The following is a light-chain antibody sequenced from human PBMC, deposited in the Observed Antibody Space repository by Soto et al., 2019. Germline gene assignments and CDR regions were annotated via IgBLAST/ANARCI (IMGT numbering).Light chain of an antibody. V-gene: IGLV1-44*01. Sequence: QSVLTQPPSASGTPGQRVTISCSGSSSNIGSSTVNWYQRLPGAAPKVLIYSDDQRPSRVPDRFSGSKSGTSASLAISGLQSEDEADYYCAAWDDILGGPVFGGGTKLTVL. CDR3: AAWDDILGGPV. J-gene: IGLJ3*02. CDR1: SSNIGSST. CDR2: SDD.